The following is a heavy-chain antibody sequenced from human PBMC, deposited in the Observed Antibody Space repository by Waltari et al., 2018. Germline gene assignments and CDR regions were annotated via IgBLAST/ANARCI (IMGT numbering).Heavy chain of an antibody. CDR2: IIPIFGTA. CDR1: GGTFSSYA. D-gene: IGHD6-19*01. Sequence: QVQLVQSGAAVKKPGSSVKVSCKASGGTFSSYAISWVRQAPGQGFEWMGGIIPIFGTANYAQKVQGRGTITTDESTSTAYMELSSLRSEDTAGYYCATTFYSRGWYLYFDYWGQGTLVTVSS. V-gene: IGHV1-69*05. CDR3: ATTFYSRGWYLYFDY. J-gene: IGHJ4*02.